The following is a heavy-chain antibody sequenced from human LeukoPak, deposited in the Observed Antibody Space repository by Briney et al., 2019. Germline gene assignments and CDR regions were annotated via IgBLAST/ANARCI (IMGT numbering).Heavy chain of an antibody. J-gene: IGHJ4*02. CDR2: INTNTGNP. Sequence: ASVKVSCKASGYTFTTYAMNWVRQAPGQGLEWMGWINTNTGNPTYAQGFTGRFVFSLDTSVSTAFLQINSLKAEDTAVYFRYGVGATFDHWGQGTLVTVSS. V-gene: IGHV7-4-1*02. CDR1: GYTFTTYA. CDR3: YGVGATFDH. D-gene: IGHD1-26*01.